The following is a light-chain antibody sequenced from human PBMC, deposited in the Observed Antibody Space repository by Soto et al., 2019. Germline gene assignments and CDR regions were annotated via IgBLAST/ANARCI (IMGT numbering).Light chain of an antibody. V-gene: IGKV3-20*01. CDR2: DAS. CDR3: QQYGSSLST. CDR1: QSVSSSY. J-gene: IGKJ3*01. Sequence: EIVLTQSPGTLSLSPGERATLSCRASQSVSSSYLAWYQQKPGQAPRLLIYDASSRATSIPDRFSGSGSGTDVTLTISRLEPEDFAVYYCQQYGSSLSTFGPGTKVDIK.